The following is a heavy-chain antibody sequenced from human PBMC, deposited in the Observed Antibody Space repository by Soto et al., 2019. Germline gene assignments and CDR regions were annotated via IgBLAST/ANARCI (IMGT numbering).Heavy chain of an antibody. CDR2: INPNSGDT. J-gene: IGHJ6*02. CDR3: ARAFSGSSSLKYYYYGMDV. D-gene: IGHD6-6*01. Sequence: ASVKVSCKASGYTFTGYYMHWVRQAPGQGLEWMGWINPNSGDTNYAQKFQGWVTMTRDTSISTAYMELSRLRSDDTAVYYCARAFSGSSSLKYYYYGMDVWGQGTTVTVSS. CDR1: GYTFTGYY. V-gene: IGHV1-2*04.